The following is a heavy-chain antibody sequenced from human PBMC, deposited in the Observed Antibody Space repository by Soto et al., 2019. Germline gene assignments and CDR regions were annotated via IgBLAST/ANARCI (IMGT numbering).Heavy chain of an antibody. CDR2: IIPIFGTA. Sequence: SVKVSCKASGGTFSSYAIGWVRQAPGQGLEWMGGIIPIFGTANYAQKFQGRVTITADKSTSTAYMELSSLRSEDTAVYYCASRSYDFWSGPAHYYYGMDVWGQGTTVTVSS. CDR3: ASRSYDFWSGPAHYYYGMDV. J-gene: IGHJ6*02. V-gene: IGHV1-69*06. D-gene: IGHD3-3*01. CDR1: GGTFSSYA.